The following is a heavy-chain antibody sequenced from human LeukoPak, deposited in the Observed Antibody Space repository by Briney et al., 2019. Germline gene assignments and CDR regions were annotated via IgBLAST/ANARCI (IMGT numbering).Heavy chain of an antibody. CDR1: GGSISSSNW. CDR2: IYHSGST. D-gene: IGHD6-13*01. V-gene: IGHV4-4*02. J-gene: IGHJ4*02. Sequence: PSGTLSLTCAVSGGSISSSNWWSWVRQPPGKGLEWIGEIYHSGSTNYNPSLKGRVTISVDKSKNQFSLKLSSVTAADTAVYYCARVVSIAAAYPYYFDYWGQGTLVTVSS. CDR3: ARVVSIAAAYPYYFDY.